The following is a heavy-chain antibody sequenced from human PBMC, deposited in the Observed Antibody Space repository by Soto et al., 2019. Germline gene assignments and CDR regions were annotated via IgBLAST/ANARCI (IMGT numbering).Heavy chain of an antibody. Sequence: SETLSLTCAVYGGSFSGYYWSWIRQPPGKGLEWIGEINHSGSTNYNPSLKSRVTISVDTSKNQFSLKLSSVTAADTAVYYCARRRRRHYYGSGSYDYYYYYGLDVWGQGTTVTVSS. CDR2: INHSGST. CDR3: ARRRRRHYYGSGSYDYYYYYGLDV. D-gene: IGHD3-10*01. CDR1: GGSFSGYY. V-gene: IGHV4-34*01. J-gene: IGHJ6*02.